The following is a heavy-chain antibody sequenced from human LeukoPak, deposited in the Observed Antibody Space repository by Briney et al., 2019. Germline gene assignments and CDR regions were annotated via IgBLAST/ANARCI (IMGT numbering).Heavy chain of an antibody. Sequence: SETLSLTCAVYGGSFSGYYWSWIRQPPGKGLEWIGEISHSGSTNYNPSLKSRVTISVDTSKNQFSLKLSSVTAADTAVYYCARRGGYSGYDKVGFYYWGQGTLVTVSS. J-gene: IGHJ4*02. CDR1: GGSFSGYY. CDR2: ISHSGST. CDR3: ARRGGYSGYDKVGFYY. D-gene: IGHD5-12*01. V-gene: IGHV4-34*01.